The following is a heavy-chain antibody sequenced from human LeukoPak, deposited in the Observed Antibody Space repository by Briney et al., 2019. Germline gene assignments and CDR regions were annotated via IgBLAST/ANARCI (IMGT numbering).Heavy chain of an antibody. CDR1: GITFSNYW. J-gene: IGHJ4*02. CDR3: ATDDYRGLGY. V-gene: IGHV3-74*01. CDR2: IIQDGSVT. Sequence: GGSLRLSCAASGITFSNYWMHWVRQAPGKGLVWVSHIIQDGSVTFYADSVKGRFTISRDNAKNTVYLQMTSLRTEDTAVYYCATDDYRGLGYWGQGTLVTVSS. D-gene: IGHD3-16*01.